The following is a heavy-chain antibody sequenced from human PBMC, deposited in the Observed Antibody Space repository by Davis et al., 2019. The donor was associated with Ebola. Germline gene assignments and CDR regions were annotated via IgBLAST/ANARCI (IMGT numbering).Heavy chain of an antibody. CDR2: IYSSGTT. Sequence: MPGGSLRLSCTVSGGSINNYYWSWIRQPPGKGLEWIGYIYSSGTTNCNSSLKSRVTISVDTSKNQFSLKLTSVTAADTAVYYCARGGVRWHFDYWGQGTLVTVSS. D-gene: IGHD5-24*01. V-gene: IGHV4-59*12. CDR3: ARGGVRWHFDY. CDR1: GGSINNYY. J-gene: IGHJ4*02.